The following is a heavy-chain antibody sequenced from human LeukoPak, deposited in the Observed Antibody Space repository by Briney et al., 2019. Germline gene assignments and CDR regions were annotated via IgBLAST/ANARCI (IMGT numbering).Heavy chain of an antibody. J-gene: IGHJ4*02. CDR3: ARSSLRYFDWSSVRFDY. CDR1: GFSLSTSGVG. Sequence: SGPTLVNPTQTLTLTCTFSGFSLSTSGVGVGWIRQPPGKALEWLALIYWDDDKRYSPSLKSRLTITKDTSKNQVVLTMTNMDPVDTATYYCARSSLRYFDWSSVRFDYWGQGTLVTVSS. V-gene: IGHV2-5*02. CDR2: IYWDDDK. D-gene: IGHD3-9*01.